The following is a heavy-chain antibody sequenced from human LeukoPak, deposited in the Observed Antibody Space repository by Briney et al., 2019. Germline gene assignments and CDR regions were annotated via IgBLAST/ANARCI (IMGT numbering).Heavy chain of an antibody. CDR3: VLGYYGSGSYYNARWGYGMDV. V-gene: IGHV3-30-3*01. Sequence: PGGSLRLSCAASGFTFSSYAMHWVRQAPGKGLEWVAVISYDGSNKYYADSVKGRFTISRDNSKNTLYLQMNSLRAEDTAVYYCVLGYYGSGSYYNARWGYGMDVWGQGTLVTVSS. J-gene: IGHJ6*02. CDR2: ISYDGSNK. D-gene: IGHD3-10*01. CDR1: GFTFSSYA.